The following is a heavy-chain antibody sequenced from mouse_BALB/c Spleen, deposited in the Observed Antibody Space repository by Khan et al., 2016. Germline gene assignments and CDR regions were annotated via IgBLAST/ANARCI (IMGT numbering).Heavy chain of an antibody. CDR1: GFNIKDTY. J-gene: IGHJ4*01. Sequence: FQLVQSGAELVKPGASVKLSCTASGFNIKDTYMHWVKQRPEQGLEWIGRIDPANGNTKYDPKFQGKATITADTSSNTAYLQLSSLTSEDTAVYCCARGEGYEGMNYWGHRTSVTVSS. D-gene: IGHD2-14*01. CDR3: ARGEGYEGMNY. V-gene: IGHV14-3*02. CDR2: IDPANGNT.